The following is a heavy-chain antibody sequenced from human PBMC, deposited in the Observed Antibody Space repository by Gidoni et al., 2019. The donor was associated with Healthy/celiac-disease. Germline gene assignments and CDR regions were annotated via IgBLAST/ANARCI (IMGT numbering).Heavy chain of an antibody. V-gene: IGHV4-31*03. CDR1: GGSISSGGYY. D-gene: IGHD2-21*02. Sequence: QVQLQESGPGLVKPSQTLSLTCPVSGGSISSGGYYWSWIRQHPGKGLEWIGYIYYSGSTYYNPSLKRRVTISVDTSKNQFSLKLSSVTAADTAVYYCARRSYCGGDCSFDYWGQGTLVTVSS. CDR3: ARRSYCGGDCSFDY. CDR2: IYYSGST. J-gene: IGHJ4*02.